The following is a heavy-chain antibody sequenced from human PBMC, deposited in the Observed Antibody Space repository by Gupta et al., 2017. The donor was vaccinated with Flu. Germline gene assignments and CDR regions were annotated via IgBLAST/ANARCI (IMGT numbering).Heavy chain of an antibody. Sequence: DYAVSVKSRITINPDTSKNQFSLQLNSVTPEDTAVYYCARDRGLYNYFDYWGQGTLVTVSS. J-gene: IGHJ4*02. D-gene: IGHD3-10*01. CDR3: ARDRGLYNYFDY. V-gene: IGHV6-1*01.